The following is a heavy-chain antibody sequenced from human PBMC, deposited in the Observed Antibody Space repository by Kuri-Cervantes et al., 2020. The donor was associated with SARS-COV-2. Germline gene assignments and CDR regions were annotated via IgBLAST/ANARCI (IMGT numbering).Heavy chain of an antibody. CDR1: GFTVSSSY. CDR2: ISYDGSNK. V-gene: IGHV3-30-3*01. Sequence: GESLKISCAASGFTVSSSYMSWVRQAPGKGLEWVAVISYDGSNKYYADSVKGRFTISRDNSKNTLYLQMNSLRAEDTAVYYCAKGYFDYWGQGTLVTVSS. CDR3: AKGYFDY. J-gene: IGHJ4*02.